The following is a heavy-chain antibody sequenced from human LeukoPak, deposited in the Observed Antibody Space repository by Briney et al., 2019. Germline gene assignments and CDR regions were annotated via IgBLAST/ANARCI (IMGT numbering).Heavy chain of an antibody. D-gene: IGHD2-21*01. CDR2: VNNDGSAT. J-gene: IGHJ6*02. V-gene: IGHV3-74*01. CDR1: RFIFTNYW. CDR3: ARYCGGDCYGLDV. Sequence: GGSLRLSCAASRFIFTNYWIHWVRQAPGKGLVWVSHVNNDGSATSYADSVKGRFTISRDNAKNSLHLQMNSLRAEDTALYYCARYCGGDCYGLDVWGQGTTVTVSS.